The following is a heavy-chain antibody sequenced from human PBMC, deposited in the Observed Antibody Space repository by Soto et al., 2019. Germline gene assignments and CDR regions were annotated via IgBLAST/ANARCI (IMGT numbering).Heavy chain of an antibody. Sequence: GGSLRLSCAASGFTFSSYTMHWVRQAPGKGLEWVSLISWDGGSTYYADSVKGRFTISRDNSKNSLYLQMNSLRTEDTALYYCAKDIKAVADYYGMDVWGQGTTVTVSS. D-gene: IGHD6-19*01. CDR2: ISWDGGST. CDR1: GFTFSSYT. J-gene: IGHJ6*02. V-gene: IGHV3-43*01. CDR3: AKDIKAVADYYGMDV.